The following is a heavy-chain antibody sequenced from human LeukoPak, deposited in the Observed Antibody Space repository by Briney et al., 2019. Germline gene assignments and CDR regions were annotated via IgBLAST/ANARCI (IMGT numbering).Heavy chain of an antibody. CDR3: AKPYYDSSGDFDL. D-gene: IGHD3-22*01. V-gene: IGHV3-23*01. Sequence: PGGSLRLSCAASGFTFSSYGMSWVRQAPGKGLEWVSIISGSGGSTYYADSVKGRFTISRDNSKNTLYLQMKSLRVEDTAVYYCAKPYYDSSGDFDLWGRGTLVTVSS. CDR2: ISGSGGST. CDR1: GFTFSSYG. J-gene: IGHJ2*01.